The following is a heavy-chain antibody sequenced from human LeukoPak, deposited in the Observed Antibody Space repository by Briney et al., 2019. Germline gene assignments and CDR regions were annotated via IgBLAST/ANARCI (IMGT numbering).Heavy chain of an antibody. CDR1: GFTFSSYA. CDR3: TRSGGYYYYYGMDV. J-gene: IGHJ6*02. Sequence: GRSLRFSCAASGFTFSSYAMHWVRHAPGKGLKWVAVISYDGSNKYYADSVKVRFTISRDNSKNTLYLQMNSLRAEDTAVYYCTRSGGYYYYYGMDVWGQGTTVTVSS. V-gene: IGHV3-30*04. CDR2: ISYDGSNK. D-gene: IGHD5-12*01.